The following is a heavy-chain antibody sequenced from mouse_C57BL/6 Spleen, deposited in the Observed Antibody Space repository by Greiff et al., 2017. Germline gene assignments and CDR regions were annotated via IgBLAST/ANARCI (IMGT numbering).Heavy chain of an antibody. J-gene: IGHJ3*01. Sequence: VQLVESGPELVKPGASVKISCKASGYAFSSSWMNWVKQRPGKGLEWIGRIYPGDGDTNYNGKFKGKATLTADKSSSTAYMQLSSLTSEDSAVYFCAIYYYGSSPFAYWGQGTLVTVSA. V-gene: IGHV1-82*01. CDR3: AIYYYGSSPFAY. D-gene: IGHD1-1*01. CDR2: IYPGDGDT. CDR1: GYAFSSSW.